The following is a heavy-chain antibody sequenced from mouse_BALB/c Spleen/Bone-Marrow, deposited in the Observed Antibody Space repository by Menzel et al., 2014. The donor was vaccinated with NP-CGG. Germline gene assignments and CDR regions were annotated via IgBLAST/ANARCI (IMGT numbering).Heavy chain of an antibody. V-gene: IGHV1S81*02. CDR3: ARWGLSYWYFDV. CDR2: INPSNGRT. J-gene: IGHJ1*01. D-gene: IGHD3-1*01. CDR1: GYTFTSYW. Sequence: QVQLKESGAELVKPGASVKLSCKASGYTFTSYWMHWVKQRPGQGLEWIGEINPSNGRTNYNEKFKSKATLTVDKSSSTAYIQLSSLTSEDSAVYYCARWGLSYWYFDVWGAGTTVTVSS.